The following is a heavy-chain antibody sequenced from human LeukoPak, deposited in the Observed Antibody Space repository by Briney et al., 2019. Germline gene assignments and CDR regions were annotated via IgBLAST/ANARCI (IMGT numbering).Heavy chain of an antibody. D-gene: IGHD2-2*01. CDR1: GFTVSTYY. CDR2: IYSGGST. CDR3: ARGLGYCTSTTCLLPFDY. V-gene: IGHV3-53*01. J-gene: IGHJ4*02. Sequence: PGGSQRLSCAASGFTVSTYYMTWVRQAPGKGLECVSVIYSGGSTYYADSVKGRFTVSRDNSKNTLYLQMNSLRAEDTAMYYCARGLGYCTSTTCLLPFDYWGQGTLVTVSS.